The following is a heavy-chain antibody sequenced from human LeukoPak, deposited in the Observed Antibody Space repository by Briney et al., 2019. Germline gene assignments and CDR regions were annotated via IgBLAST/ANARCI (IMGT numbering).Heavy chain of an antibody. J-gene: IGHJ1*01. Sequence: ASVKVSCKTSGYTFITYYIHWVRQVPGQGLEWMGWINTNTGNPTYAQGFTGRFVFSLDTSVSTAYLQISSLKAEDTAVYYCARDYTVALGTTTYFQHWGQGTLVTVSS. CDR3: ARDYTVALGTTTYFQH. CDR2: INTNTGNP. D-gene: IGHD1-7*01. V-gene: IGHV7-4-1*02. CDR1: GYTFITYY.